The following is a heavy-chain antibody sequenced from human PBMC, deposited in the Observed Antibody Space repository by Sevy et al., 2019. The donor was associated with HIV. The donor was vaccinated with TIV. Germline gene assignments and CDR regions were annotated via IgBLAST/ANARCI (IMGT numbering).Heavy chain of an antibody. Sequence: GGSLRLSCAASGFTFSSYGMHWVRQAPGNGLEWVAVISYDGSNKYYADSVTGRFTISRDNSKNTLYLQMSSLRAEDTAVYYCAKGPHRSTSNPGDYYYYYGMDVWGQGTAVTVSS. V-gene: IGHV3-30*18. CDR2: ISYDGSNK. D-gene: IGHD2-2*01. CDR1: GFTFSSYG. J-gene: IGHJ6*02. CDR3: AKGPHRSTSNPGDYYYYYGMDV.